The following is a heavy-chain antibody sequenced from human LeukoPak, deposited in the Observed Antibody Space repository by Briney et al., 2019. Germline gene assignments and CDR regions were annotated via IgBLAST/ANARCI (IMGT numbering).Heavy chain of an antibody. CDR3: AKVGRSGWPLDN. V-gene: IGHV3-7*01. Sequence: GGSVRLSCAASGFTFTYYWMSWVRQAPGKGLEWVANINQDDTQKYYVDSVKGRFAISKDNAKNSLYLQMNSLRVEDTAVYYCAKVGRSGWPLDNWGQGTLVTVSS. D-gene: IGHD6-19*01. CDR2: INQDDTQK. CDR1: GFTFTYYW. J-gene: IGHJ4*02.